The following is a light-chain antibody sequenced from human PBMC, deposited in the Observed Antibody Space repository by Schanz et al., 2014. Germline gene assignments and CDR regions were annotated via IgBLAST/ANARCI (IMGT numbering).Light chain of an antibody. J-gene: IGKJ4*01. CDR1: QDITNY. CDR3: QQYYSLPLT. V-gene: IGKV1-27*01. CDR2: AAS. Sequence: DIQMTQSPSSLSASVGDRVTITCRASQDITNYLAWYQQKPGKVPKLLIYAASTLQSGVPSRFSGSGSGTDFTLTISGLQAEDVAVYYCQQYYSLPLTFGGGTKVEIK.